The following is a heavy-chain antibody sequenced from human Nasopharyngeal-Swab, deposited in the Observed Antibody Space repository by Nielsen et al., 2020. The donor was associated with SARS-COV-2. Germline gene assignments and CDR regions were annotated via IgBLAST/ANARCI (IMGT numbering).Heavy chain of an antibody. J-gene: IGHJ4*02. CDR3: AKDLSSCWGGDY. Sequence: GGSLRLSCAASGFTFSSFGMHWVRQAPGKGLEWVAFIAHDASNEYYGDSVKGRFSISRDSSKNTLYLQMDSLRGEDTAVYYCAKDLSSCWGGDYWGQGTLVAVSS. V-gene: IGHV3-30*18. CDR1: GFTFSSFG. D-gene: IGHD6-19*01. CDR2: IAHDASNE.